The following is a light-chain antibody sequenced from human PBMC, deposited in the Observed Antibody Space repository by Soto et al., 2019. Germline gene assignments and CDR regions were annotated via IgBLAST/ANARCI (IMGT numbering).Light chain of an antibody. CDR3: QQYDEWPLT. CDR2: DSS. V-gene: IGKV3-15*01. Sequence: VLTQSPATLSVSPGEGATPSCRASQSVGRSVAWYQQKPGQTPRLLMFDSSTRATGIPAKFSGSGSGTEFTLTISSLQSEDFAIFYCQQYDEWPLTFGPGTKVEI. J-gene: IGKJ3*01. CDR1: QSVGRS.